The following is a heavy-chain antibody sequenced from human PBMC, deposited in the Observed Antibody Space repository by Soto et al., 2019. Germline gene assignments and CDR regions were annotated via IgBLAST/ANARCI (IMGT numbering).Heavy chain of an antibody. J-gene: IGHJ6*02. CDR1: GFIFGNYS. D-gene: IGHD3-10*01. CDR3: APVPKLYGNSGYYYRRDV. V-gene: IGHV3-21*01. CDR2: ISSRSNFI. Sequence: PGGSLRLSCDASGFIFGNYSMNWVRQAPGKGLEWVSSISSRSNFIYYADSLRGRVTISRDNTQNSLHLQKNSLRVEDTAIYYCAPVPKLYGNSGYYYRRDVWGQGSTVTIS.